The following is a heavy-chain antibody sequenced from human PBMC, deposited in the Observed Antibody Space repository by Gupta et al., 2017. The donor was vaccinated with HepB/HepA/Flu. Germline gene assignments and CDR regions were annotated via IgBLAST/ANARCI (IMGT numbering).Heavy chain of an antibody. Sequence: EVLLVASGGGLVQPGRSLRLSCALSGFTLDELAMHWVRQVPGKGLEWVSGFSLDSDRVDYADSVKGRFTTSRDKAKNSLFLQMNNLRAEDTAMYYCIKDSKPGGADVWGRGTSVTVSS. V-gene: IGHV3-9*01. CDR1: GFTLDELA. CDR3: IKDSKPGGADV. D-gene: IGHD4-11*01. J-gene: IGHJ6*02. CDR2: FSLDSDRV.